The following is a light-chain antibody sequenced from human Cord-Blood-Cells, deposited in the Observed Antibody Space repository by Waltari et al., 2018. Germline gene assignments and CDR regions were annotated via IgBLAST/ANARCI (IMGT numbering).Light chain of an antibody. Sequence: DIVMTQSPDSLAVSLGERATINCKSSKSVLYRSNNKNYLAWYQQKPGQPANLLIYWASTRESGVPGRFSGSGSGTDFTLTISSLQAEYVAVYYCQQYYSTPFTFGPGTKVDIK. V-gene: IGKV4-1*01. CDR3: QQYYSTPFT. CDR1: KSVLYRSNNKNY. J-gene: IGKJ3*01. CDR2: WAS.